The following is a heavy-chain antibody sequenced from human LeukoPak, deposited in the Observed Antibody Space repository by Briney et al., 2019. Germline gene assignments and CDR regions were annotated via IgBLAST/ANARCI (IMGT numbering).Heavy chain of an antibody. D-gene: IGHD3-22*01. CDR2: INPNSGGT. J-gene: IGHJ4*02. CDR3: ARKYYYDSSGYHY. V-gene: IGHV1-2*06. Sequence: ASVKVSCTASGYTFTGYYMHWVRQAPGQGREWMGRINPNSGGTNYAQKFQGRVTMTRDTSISTAYMELSRLRSDDTAVYYCARKYYYDSSGYHYWGQGTLVTVSS. CDR1: GYTFTGYY.